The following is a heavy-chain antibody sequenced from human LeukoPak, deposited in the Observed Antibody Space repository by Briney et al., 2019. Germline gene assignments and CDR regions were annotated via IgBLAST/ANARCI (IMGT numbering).Heavy chain of an antibody. Sequence: GGSLRLSCAASGFTFSSYWMRWVRQAPGKGGEWVANIKQDGSEKYYVDSVKGRFTISRDNAKNSLYLQMNSLRAEDTAVYYCARDSPYMEAAAGTGLDYWGQGTLVTVSS. J-gene: IGHJ4*02. CDR1: GFTFSSYW. CDR2: IKQDGSEK. V-gene: IGHV3-7*01. CDR3: ARDSPYMEAAAGTGLDY. D-gene: IGHD6-13*01.